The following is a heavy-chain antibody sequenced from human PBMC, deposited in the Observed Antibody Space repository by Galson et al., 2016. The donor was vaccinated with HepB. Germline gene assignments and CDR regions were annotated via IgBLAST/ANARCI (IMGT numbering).Heavy chain of an antibody. V-gene: IGHV4-31*03. D-gene: IGHD5-18*01. CDR3: ASGYNYGSPLDF. Sequence: TLSLTCTVSGGSINNSGYYWSWIRQHPGKGLEWIGDIYYGGDTYYNPSLESRVSISLDTSQNHFSLKLTSVTVADTAFYYCASGYNYGSPLDFWGQGTLVTVSS. CDR1: GGSINNSGYY. CDR2: IYYGGDT. J-gene: IGHJ4*02.